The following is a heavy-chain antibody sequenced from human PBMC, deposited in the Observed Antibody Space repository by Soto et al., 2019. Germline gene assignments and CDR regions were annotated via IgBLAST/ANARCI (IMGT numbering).Heavy chain of an antibody. CDR1: GGPFSRYA. V-gene: IGHV1-69*13. CDR3: ARGVDYDSSAYYFFF. CDR2: IVPIFGKP. Sequence: SVKVSCTASGGPFSRYALNWVRQAPGQGPEWMGGIVPIFGKPKYAQKFQGRVTITADESTSTAYTELSSLRSEDTAVYYCARGVDYDSSAYYFFFWGQGTLVTVS. D-gene: IGHD3-22*01. J-gene: IGHJ4*02.